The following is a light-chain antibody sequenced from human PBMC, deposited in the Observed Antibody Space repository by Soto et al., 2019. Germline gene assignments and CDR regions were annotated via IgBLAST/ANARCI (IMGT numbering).Light chain of an antibody. CDR3: XHSXXXXXX. Sequence: AIQLTQSPSSLSASVGDRXXXXXXASPGISTLLAWDHQKPGKAXXVLIYXXXLLXXXVXXRFRGRGSGTDFTLTIXXXXXEDFATXYXXHSXXXXXXXGQGTRLEIK. V-gene: IGKV1-13*02. J-gene: IGKJ5*01. CDR2: XXX. CDR1: PGISTL.